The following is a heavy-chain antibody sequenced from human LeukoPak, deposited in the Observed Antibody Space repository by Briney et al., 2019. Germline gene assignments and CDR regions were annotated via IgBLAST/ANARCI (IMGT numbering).Heavy chain of an antibody. V-gene: IGHV3-23*01. D-gene: IGHD3-10*01. CDR1: GFTFSSYA. CDR3: VKFRGIQHYNYHMDV. Sequence: PGGSLRHSCAASGFTFSSYAMSWVRQAPGKGLEWVSGLTGSGGNTYYADSVKGRFTISRDNSKNTLSLQMNSLRAEDAAVYYCVKFRGIQHYNYHMDVWGKGTTVTVSS. J-gene: IGHJ6*03. CDR2: LTGSGGNT.